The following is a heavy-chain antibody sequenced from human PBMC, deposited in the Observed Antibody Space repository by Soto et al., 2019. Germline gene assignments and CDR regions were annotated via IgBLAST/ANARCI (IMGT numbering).Heavy chain of an antibody. Sequence: AESLSLTCAVSGFSFSSYAWSWVRHQPAEGLVWVSRITNDGKTNNYAPSVRGRVTISRDNSKHPLYLQLNGLTAEDTAVYYCARESGDWRFNRFDYWGQGTLVTVSS. CDR2: ITNDGKTN. J-gene: IGHJ4*02. V-gene: IGHV3-74*01. CDR3: ARESGDWRFNRFDY. CDR1: GFSFSSYA. D-gene: IGHD2-21*02.